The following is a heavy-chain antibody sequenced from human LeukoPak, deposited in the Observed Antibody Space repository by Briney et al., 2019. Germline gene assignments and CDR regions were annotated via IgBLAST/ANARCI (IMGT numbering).Heavy chain of an antibody. CDR2: ISGQTGKT. CDR1: GYTFSNYG. CDR3: ARDLAFPGSYGSAEFYFDF. V-gene: IGHV1-18*01. D-gene: IGHD1-26*01. J-gene: IGHJ4*02. Sequence: GASVKVSCKASGYTFSNYGINWVRQATGRGLEWMGWISGQTGKTKQAQKFQGRITLTTDSATNTAYMELRSLTSDDTAVYYCARDLAFPGSYGSAEFYFDFWGQGALVTVSS.